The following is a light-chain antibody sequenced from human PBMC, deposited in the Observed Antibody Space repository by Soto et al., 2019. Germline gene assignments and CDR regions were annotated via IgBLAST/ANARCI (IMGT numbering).Light chain of an antibody. J-gene: IGLJ2*01. CDR3: SSCTSSSTI. CDR2: DVS. CDR1: SSDIGSYNY. V-gene: IGLV2-14*03. Sequence: QSALTQPASVSGSPGQSITISCTGTSSDIGSYNYVSWYQHHPGRVPQLLIYDVSYRPSGISNRFSGSKSDNTASLTISGLQAEDEADYYCSSCTSSSTIFGGGTKLTVL.